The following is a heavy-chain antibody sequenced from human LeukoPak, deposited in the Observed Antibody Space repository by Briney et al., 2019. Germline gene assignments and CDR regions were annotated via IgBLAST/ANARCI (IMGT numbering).Heavy chain of an antibody. D-gene: IGHD3-22*01. CDR3: TRDTFFYDGSTSYFYFDS. Sequence: GSSVKVSCKASGYTFTNYDINWVRQATGQGLEWVGWMSPNSGNTGYSQKFQGRVSMTRSASMSTAYMELSSLRSEDTAVYYCTRDTFFYDGSTSYFYFDSWGQGTPVTVSS. CDR2: MSPNSGNT. CDR1: GYTFTNYD. V-gene: IGHV1-8*01. J-gene: IGHJ4*02.